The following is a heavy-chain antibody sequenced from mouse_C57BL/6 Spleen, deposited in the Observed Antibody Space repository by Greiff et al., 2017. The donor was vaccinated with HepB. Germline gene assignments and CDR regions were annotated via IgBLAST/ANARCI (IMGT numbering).Heavy chain of an antibody. CDR3: ASDRVGYGYAMDY. Sequence: DVQLQESGPSLVRPSQTLSLTCTVTGFSINSDCYWIWIRQFPGTKLEYIGYTFYSGITYSNPSLASRTYITRDTSKNQFSLKLSSVTTEDTATYYCASDRVGYGYAMDYWGQGTSVTVSS. CDR2: TFYSGIT. J-gene: IGHJ4*01. D-gene: IGHD2-2*01. CDR1: GFSINSDCY. V-gene: IGHV3-3*01.